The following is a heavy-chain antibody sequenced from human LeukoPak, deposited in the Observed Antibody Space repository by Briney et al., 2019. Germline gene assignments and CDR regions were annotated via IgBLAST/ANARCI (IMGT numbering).Heavy chain of an antibody. V-gene: IGHV1-18*01. J-gene: IGHJ4*02. CDR2: ISAYNGNT. D-gene: IGHD6-13*01. Sequence: ASVKVSCKASGYTFTSYGISWVRQAPGQGLEWMGWISAYNGNTNYAQKLQGRVTMTRDTSFSTAYMELSSLRSEDTAVYYCARGLYSSSWYLGYWGQGTLVTVSS. CDR1: GYTFTSYG. CDR3: ARGLYSSSWYLGY.